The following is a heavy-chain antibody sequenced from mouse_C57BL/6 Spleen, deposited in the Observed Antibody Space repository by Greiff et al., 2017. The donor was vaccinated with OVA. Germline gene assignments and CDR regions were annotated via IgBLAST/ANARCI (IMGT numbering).Heavy chain of an antibody. CDR2: INPNNGGT. Sequence: VQLQQSGPELVKPGASVKISCKASGYTFTDYYMNWVKQSHGKSLEWIGDINPNNGGTSYNQKFKGKATLTVDKSSSTAYMELRSLTSEDSAVYYCATRRNYGSSYYFDYWGQGTTLTVSS. CDR3: ATRRNYGSSYYFDY. V-gene: IGHV1-26*01. D-gene: IGHD1-1*01. CDR1: GYTFTDYY. J-gene: IGHJ2*01.